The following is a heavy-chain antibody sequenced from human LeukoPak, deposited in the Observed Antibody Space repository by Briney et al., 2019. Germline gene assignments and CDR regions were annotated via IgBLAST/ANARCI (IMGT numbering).Heavy chain of an antibody. CDR1: GGSISGYY. J-gene: IGHJ1*01. Sequence: PSETLPLTCTVSGGSISGYYWSWVRQPAGKGLEWIWRVHTSEGTHWNPSLKSRVTMSLDTSKNQFSLKLSSVTAADTAVYYCARGAVTNDFQHWGQGTLVTVSS. V-gene: IGHV4-4*07. CDR2: VHTSEGT. CDR3: ARGAVTNDFQH. D-gene: IGHD4-17*01.